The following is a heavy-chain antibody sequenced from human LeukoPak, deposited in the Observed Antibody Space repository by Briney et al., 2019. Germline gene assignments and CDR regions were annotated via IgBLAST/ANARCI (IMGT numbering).Heavy chain of an antibody. D-gene: IGHD6-13*01. CDR1: GVTFSYHW. CDR2: IKNDGAVK. J-gene: IGHJ4*02. CDR3: AKDSYSKGDF. V-gene: IGHV3-7*01. Sequence: GGSLTLSCAAAGVTFSYHWMTLVRQAPGKGLEWVANIKNDGAVKNYVDSVKGRFTISRDNAKNSLYLQMNSLRAEDTAVYYCAKDSYSKGDFWGQGVLVTVSS.